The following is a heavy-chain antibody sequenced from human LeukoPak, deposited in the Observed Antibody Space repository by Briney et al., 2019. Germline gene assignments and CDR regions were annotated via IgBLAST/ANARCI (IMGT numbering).Heavy chain of an antibody. J-gene: IGHJ2*01. CDR1: GFTFDDYA. CDR3: ARPSSAGATLGYFDL. D-gene: IGHD1-26*01. CDR2: ISWNSGSI. V-gene: IGHV3-9*01. Sequence: GRSLRLSCAASGFTFDDYAMHWVRQAPGKGLEWVSGISWNSGSIGYADSVKGRFTISRDNAKNSLYLQMNSLRAEDTAVYYCARPSSAGATLGYFDLWGRGTLVTVSS.